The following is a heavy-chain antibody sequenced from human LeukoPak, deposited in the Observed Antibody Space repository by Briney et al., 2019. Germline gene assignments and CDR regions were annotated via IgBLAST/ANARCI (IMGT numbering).Heavy chain of an antibody. Sequence: ASVRVSCKASGYTFSGYYIHWVRQAPGQGLEWMGWINPSGGVTKYAQRFQGRVTMTRDTSISTAYMELSRLTSDDTAVYFCARRYCSGVSCYPDYWGQGTLVTVSS. CDR3: ARRYCSGVSCYPDY. V-gene: IGHV1-2*02. D-gene: IGHD2-15*01. CDR1: GYTFSGYY. CDR2: INPSGGVT. J-gene: IGHJ4*02.